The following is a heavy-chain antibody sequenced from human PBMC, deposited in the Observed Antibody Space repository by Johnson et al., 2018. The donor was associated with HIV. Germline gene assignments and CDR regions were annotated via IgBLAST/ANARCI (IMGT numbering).Heavy chain of an antibody. CDR3: ARDRTGGSYPRAFDI. D-gene: IGHD1-26*01. J-gene: IGHJ3*02. Sequence: QMQLVESGGGVVQPGRSLRLSCAASGFTFSSYAMHWVRQAPGKGLEWVAVISYDGSNKYYADSVKGRFTISRDNSKNTLYLKMNSLRAEDTAVYYCARDRTGGSYPRAFDIWGQGTMVTVTS. CDR2: ISYDGSNK. V-gene: IGHV3-30-3*01. CDR1: GFTFSSYA.